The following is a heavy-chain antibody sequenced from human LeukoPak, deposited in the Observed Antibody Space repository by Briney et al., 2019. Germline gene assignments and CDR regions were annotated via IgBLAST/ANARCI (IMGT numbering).Heavy chain of an antibody. J-gene: IGHJ4*02. CDR2: IQSKADGGAS. CDR1: GFTFSNAW. Sequence: EGSLRLSCAASGFTFSNAWMSWVRQAPGKGLEWVGRIQSKADGGASDYAAPVKGKFTISRDDPKNTVYLQMNSLKTEDTAVYYCVTDYLQGEMATIRVNYWGQGTLVTVSS. CDR3: VTDYLQGEMATIRVNY. V-gene: IGHV3-15*01. D-gene: IGHD5-24*01.